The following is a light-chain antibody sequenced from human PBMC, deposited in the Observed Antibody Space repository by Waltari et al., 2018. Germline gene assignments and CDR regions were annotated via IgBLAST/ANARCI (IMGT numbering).Light chain of an antibody. CDR1: ENIYEN. CDR3: QQYSVWPTYT. Sequence: IVMTQSPATLSMSQGERVTLSCRASENIYENLAWYRQKPGQAPKLLIYDASKRAAGTPARFSGSGSGTDFTLTISSLQSEDFALYYCQQYSVWPTYTLGLGTKVEI. J-gene: IGKJ2*01. V-gene: IGKV3-15*01. CDR2: DAS.